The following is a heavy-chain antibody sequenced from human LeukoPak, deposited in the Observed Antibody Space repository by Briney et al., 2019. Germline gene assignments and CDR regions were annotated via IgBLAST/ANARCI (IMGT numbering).Heavy chain of an antibody. D-gene: IGHD3-10*01. CDR2: IWYDGSNK. CDR1: GFTFSSYG. CDR3: ARIYGSGSSKSDNFDY. J-gene: IGHJ4*02. Sequence: GRSLRLSCAASGFTFSSYGMHWVRQAPGKGLEWVAVIWYDGSNKYYADYVKGRFTISRDNSKNTLYLQMNSLRAEDTAVYYCARIYGSGSSKSDNFDYWGQGTLVSVSS. V-gene: IGHV3-33*01.